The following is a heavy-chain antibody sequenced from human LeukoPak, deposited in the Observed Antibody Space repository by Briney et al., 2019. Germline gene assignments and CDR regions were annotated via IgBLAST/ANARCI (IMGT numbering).Heavy chain of an antibody. CDR2: ISAYNGNA. Sequence: ASVKVSCKASGYTFTSYGISWVRQAPGQGLEWMGWISAYNGNANYAQKLQGRVTMTTDTSTSTAYMELRSLRSDDTAVYYCAREVGATKKDFGWYFDLWGRGTLVTVSS. CDR1: GYTFTSYG. CDR3: AREVGATKKDFGWYFDL. V-gene: IGHV1-18*01. D-gene: IGHD1-26*01. J-gene: IGHJ2*01.